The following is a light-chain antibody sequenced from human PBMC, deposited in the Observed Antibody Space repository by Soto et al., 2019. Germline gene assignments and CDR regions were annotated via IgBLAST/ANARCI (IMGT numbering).Light chain of an antibody. V-gene: IGKV3-20*01. Sequence: DIVLTQSPGNLSLSPGERATLSCRASQSIYSSFLALYQQKPGQAPRLLVYGASTRATGIPERFSGSGSETDFILTISRLEPDDFAVYYCQQYCSSPPWTFGQGTKVEVK. J-gene: IGKJ1*01. CDR3: QQYCSSPPWT. CDR2: GAS. CDR1: QSIYSSF.